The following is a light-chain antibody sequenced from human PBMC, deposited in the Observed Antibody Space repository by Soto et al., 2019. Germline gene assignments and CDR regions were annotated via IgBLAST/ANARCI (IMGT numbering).Light chain of an antibody. CDR1: QRVDRW. Sequence: DIQMTQSPSTLSASVGDRVTITCRASQRVDRWLAWYQQKPGKAPNLLISDASSLESGVPSRFSGSGSATEFTLTISSVQPDDFATYYCQQYKDYTWTFGQGTKVDIK. V-gene: IGKV1-5*01. CDR2: DAS. CDR3: QQYKDYTWT. J-gene: IGKJ1*01.